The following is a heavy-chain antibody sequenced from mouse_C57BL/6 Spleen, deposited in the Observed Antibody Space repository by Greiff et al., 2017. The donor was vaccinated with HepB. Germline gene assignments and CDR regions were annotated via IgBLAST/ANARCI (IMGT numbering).Heavy chain of an antibody. CDR3: ARKDYYGSSFAWFAY. V-gene: IGHV1-50*01. CDR2: IDPSDSYT. J-gene: IGHJ3*01. D-gene: IGHD1-1*01. Sequence: QVQLQQPGAELVKPGASVKLSCKASGYTFTSYWMQWVKQRPGQGLEWIGEIDPSDSYTNYNQKFKGKATLTVDTSASPAYMQLSSLTSRDSAVYYCARKDYYGSSFAWFAYWGQGTLVTVSA. CDR1: GYTFTSYW.